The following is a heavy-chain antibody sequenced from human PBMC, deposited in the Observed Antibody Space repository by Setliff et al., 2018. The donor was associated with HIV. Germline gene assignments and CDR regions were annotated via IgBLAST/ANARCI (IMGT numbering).Heavy chain of an antibody. CDR2: IKEDGSEK. V-gene: IGHV3-7*03. Sequence: GGSLRLSCAASEFTFNIYAMSWVRQAPGKGLEWVANIKEDGSEKYYVDSVKGRFTVSRDNAENSLYLQMNSLRDDDTAVYYCARESGYTGGWGYGATYNYYMDVWGKGTTVTVSS. CDR1: EFTFNIYA. CDR3: ARESGYTGGWGYGATYNYYMDV. D-gene: IGHD6-19*01. J-gene: IGHJ6*03.